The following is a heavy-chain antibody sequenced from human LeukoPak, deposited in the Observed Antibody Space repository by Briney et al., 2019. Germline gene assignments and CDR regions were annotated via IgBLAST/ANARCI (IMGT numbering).Heavy chain of an antibody. CDR3: ARDHHAAMVNSSDY. J-gene: IGHJ4*02. D-gene: IGHD5-18*01. CDR2: INAGNGNT. CDR1: GYTFTSYA. V-gene: IGHV1-3*01. Sequence: GGSVKVSCKASGYTFTSYAMHLGRQAPGQRLGWMGGINAGNGNTKYSQKFQGRGTITRHTSESTAYMELSSLRSEDTAVYYCARDHHAAMVNSSDYWGQGTLVTVSS.